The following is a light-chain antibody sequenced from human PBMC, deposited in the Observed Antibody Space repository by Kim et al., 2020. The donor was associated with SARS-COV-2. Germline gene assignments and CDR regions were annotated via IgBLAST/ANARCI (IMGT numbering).Light chain of an antibody. Sequence: DVVMTQSPLSLPVTLGQPASISCRSSQSLLYSDGNTYLNWFQQRPGQSPRRLIYKVSNRDSGVPDRFSGSGSGTDFTLKISRVEAEDVGVYYCMQGTYLITFGQGTRLEIK. CDR2: KVS. CDR1: QSLLYSDGNTY. V-gene: IGKV2-30*01. J-gene: IGKJ5*01. CDR3: MQGTYLIT.